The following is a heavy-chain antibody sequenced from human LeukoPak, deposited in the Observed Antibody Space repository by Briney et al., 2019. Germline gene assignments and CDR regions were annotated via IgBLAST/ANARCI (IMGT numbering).Heavy chain of an antibody. Sequence: ASVTVSFTASGYTFTIYDINWGRQATGQGLEWMGWMNPNSDNTGYAQKFQGRVTMTRNTSISTAYMELSSLRSEDTAVYYCAKRGHSYGDFDYWGQGTLVTVPS. V-gene: IGHV1-8*01. D-gene: IGHD5-18*01. CDR3: AKRGHSYGDFDY. J-gene: IGHJ4*02. CDR2: MNPNSDNT. CDR1: GYTFTIYD.